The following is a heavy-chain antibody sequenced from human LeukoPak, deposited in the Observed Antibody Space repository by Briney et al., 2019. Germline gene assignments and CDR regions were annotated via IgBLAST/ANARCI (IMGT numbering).Heavy chain of an antibody. V-gene: IGHV3-53*01. CDR3: ARGGVWFDP. CDR1: GFTFSSYS. J-gene: IGHJ5*02. D-gene: IGHD3-16*01. CDR2: IYSGGST. Sequence: GGSLRLSCAASGFTFSSYSMNWVRQAPGKGLEWVSFIYSGGSTFYADSVKGRFTISRDNSRNTLYLQMNSLRADDTAVYYCARGGVWFDPWGQGTLVTVSS.